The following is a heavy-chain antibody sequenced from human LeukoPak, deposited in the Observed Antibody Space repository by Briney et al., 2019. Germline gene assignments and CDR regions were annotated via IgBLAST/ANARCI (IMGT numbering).Heavy chain of an antibody. J-gene: IGHJ4*02. Sequence: SDTLSLTCTVSGGSISGYYWSWLRQAPGKGLEWIGYLYYDGSTTYNPSLKSRVTISLDTSKNQFFLKLSSVTAADTAVYYCARYSYGGFYFDYWGQGTLVTVSS. V-gene: IGHV4-59*08. CDR3: ARYSYGGFYFDY. D-gene: IGHD5-18*01. CDR2: LYYDGST. CDR1: GGSISGYY.